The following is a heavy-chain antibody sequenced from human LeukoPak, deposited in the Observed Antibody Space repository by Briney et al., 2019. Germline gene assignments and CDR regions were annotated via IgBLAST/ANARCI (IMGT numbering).Heavy chain of an antibody. Sequence: PGGSLRLSCAASGFTFSSYWMHWVRQVPGKGLVWVARINPGGSSITYADSVKGRFTISRDNSKNTLYLQMNSLRAEDTAVYYCAKGTGYYTPPFDYWGQGTLVTVSS. CDR1: GFTFSSYW. V-gene: IGHV3-74*01. CDR2: INPGGSSI. J-gene: IGHJ4*02. CDR3: AKGTGYYTPPFDY. D-gene: IGHD3/OR15-3a*01.